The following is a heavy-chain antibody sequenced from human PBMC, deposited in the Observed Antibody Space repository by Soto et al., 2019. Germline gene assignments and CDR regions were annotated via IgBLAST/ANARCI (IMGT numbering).Heavy chain of an antibody. J-gene: IGHJ4*02. CDR3: ARDRGGFRSYFDY. CDR1: GGSISSGGYY. D-gene: IGHD3-3*01. CDR2: IYYSGST. Sequence: QVQLQESGPGLVKHSQTLSLTCTVSGGSISSGGYYWSWIRQHPGKGLEWIGYIYYSGSTYYNPSLKSRVTISVDTSKNQFSLKLSSVTAADTAVYYCARDRGGFRSYFDYWGQGTLVTVSS. V-gene: IGHV4-31*03.